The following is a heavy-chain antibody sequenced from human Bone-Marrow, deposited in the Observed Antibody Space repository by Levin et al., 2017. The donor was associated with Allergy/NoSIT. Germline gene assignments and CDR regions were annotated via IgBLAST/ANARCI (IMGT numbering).Heavy chain of an antibody. J-gene: IGHJ3*01. V-gene: IGHV4-34*12. CDR2: VFDNGNT. Sequence: GSLRLSCVVSGGSLSGYSWSWIRQPPGKGLEWIGEVFDNGNTNYNTSLESRLTISADTSKNEVSLRLNSVTAADMGVYFCAREIRLLDRDVFDLWGQGTLVTVSS. D-gene: IGHD3-22*01. CDR1: GGSLSGYS. CDR3: AREIRLLDRDVFDL.